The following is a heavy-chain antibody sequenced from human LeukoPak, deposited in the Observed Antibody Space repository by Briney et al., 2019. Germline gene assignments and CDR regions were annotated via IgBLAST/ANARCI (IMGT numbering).Heavy chain of an antibody. CDR1: GFTVSSNS. V-gene: IGHV3-53*01. CDR3: ARGRLDAGSFDY. CDR2: IYSDNT. Sequence: PGGSLRLSCTVSGFTVSSNSMSWVRQAPGKGLEWVSFIYSDNTHYSDSVKGRFTISKDNAKNSLYLQMNSLRAEDTAVYYCARGRLDAGSFDYWGQGTLVTVSS. D-gene: IGHD3-10*01. J-gene: IGHJ4*02.